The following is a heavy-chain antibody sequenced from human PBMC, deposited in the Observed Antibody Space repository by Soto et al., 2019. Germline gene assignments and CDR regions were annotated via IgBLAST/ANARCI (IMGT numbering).Heavy chain of an antibody. D-gene: IGHD6-13*01. CDR1: GYTFTSYG. CDR2: ISAYNGNT. V-gene: IGHV1-18*01. J-gene: IGHJ6*02. CDR3: ARVDSGYTSSWYGNYYGMAV. Sequence: VNVSCKAAGYTFTSYGISWVRQAPGQGLEWMGWISAYNGNTNYAQKLQGRVTMTTDTSTSTAYMELRSLRSDDTAVYYCARVDSGYTSSWYGNYYGMAVPGQGSTV.